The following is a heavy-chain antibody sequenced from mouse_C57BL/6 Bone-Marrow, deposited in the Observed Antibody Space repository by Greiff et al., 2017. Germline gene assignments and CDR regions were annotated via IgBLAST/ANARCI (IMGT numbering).Heavy chain of an antibody. Sequence: VQLVESGAELARPGASVKLSCKASGYTFTSYGISWVKQRTGQGLEWIGEIYPRSGNTYYNEKFKGKATLTADKSSSTAYMELRSLTSEDSAVYFCARSGYDSSFYAMDYWGQGTSVTVSS. CDR3: ARSGYDSSFYAMDY. V-gene: IGHV1-81*01. CDR2: IYPRSGNT. J-gene: IGHJ4*01. D-gene: IGHD2-3*01. CDR1: GYTFTSYG.